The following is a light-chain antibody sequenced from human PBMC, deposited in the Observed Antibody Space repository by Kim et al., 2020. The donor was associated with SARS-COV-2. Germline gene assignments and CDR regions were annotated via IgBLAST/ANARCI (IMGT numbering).Light chain of an antibody. CDR2: YAS. CDR3: HQSSTLPLT. J-gene: IGKJ4*01. Sequence: VTPKEKVAITCGASQSIGSSLHWYQQKPDQSPKLLLKYASQSFSGVPSGFSGSGSGTDFALTINSLEAEDTATYYCHQSSTLPLTFGGGTKVDIK. V-gene: IGKV6-21*01. CDR1: QSIGSS.